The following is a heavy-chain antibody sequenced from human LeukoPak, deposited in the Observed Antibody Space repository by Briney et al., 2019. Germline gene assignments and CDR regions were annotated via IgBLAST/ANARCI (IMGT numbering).Heavy chain of an antibody. CDR3: ARDRRGGSNFDY. CDR2: IYYYSGST. CDR1: DDSISIVSYY. V-gene: IGHV4-39*07. D-gene: IGHD3-16*01. J-gene: IGHJ4*02. Sequence: PSDTLSLTCNVSDDSISIVSYYWAWIRQTPGKGLEWLGSIYYYSGSTYYSPSLKSRVTISVDTSKNQFSLQLSSVTAADTAGYYCARDRRGGSNFDYWGQGTLVTVSS.